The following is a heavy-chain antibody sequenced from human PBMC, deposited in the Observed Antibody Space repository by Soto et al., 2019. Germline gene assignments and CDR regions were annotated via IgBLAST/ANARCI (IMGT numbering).Heavy chain of an antibody. CDR1: GGSFSGYY. V-gene: IGHV4-34*01. CDR2: INHSGTT. J-gene: IGHJ6*02. CDR3: AGLGELWPGAYYYYYGMDV. Sequence: RSLTCAVNGGSFSGYYWSWIRQPPGKGLEWIGEINHSGTTNYNPSLKSRVTISVDTSKNQFSLKLTSVTAADAAVYYCAGLGELWPGAYYYYYGMDVWGQGTTVTVAS. D-gene: IGHD3-16*01.